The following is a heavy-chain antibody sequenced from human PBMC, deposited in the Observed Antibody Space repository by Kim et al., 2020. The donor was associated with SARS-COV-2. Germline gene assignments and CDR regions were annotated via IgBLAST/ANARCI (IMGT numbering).Heavy chain of an antibody. CDR3: AKGGITSFTRSDF. CDR2: ISCNSANI. D-gene: IGHD2-15*01. Sequence: GGSLRLSCAASGFTFNDYAMHWVRQAPGKGLEWVSGISCNSANICYSDSVKGRFTISRDNAKNSLYLQMNSLRVEDTAFYYCAKGGITSFTRSDFWGQGTMVTVSS. CDR1: GFTFNDYA. J-gene: IGHJ3*01. V-gene: IGHV3-9*01.